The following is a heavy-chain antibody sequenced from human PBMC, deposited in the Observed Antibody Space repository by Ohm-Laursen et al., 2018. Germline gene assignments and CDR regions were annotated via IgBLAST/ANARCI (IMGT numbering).Heavy chain of an antibody. V-gene: IGHV4-38-2*01. CDR2: IYHSGST. D-gene: IGHD6-13*01. J-gene: IGHJ4*02. CDR3: ARGFGGYSSSWYRN. CDR1: GYSISSGYF. Sequence: SDTLSLTWAVSGYSISSGYFWGWIRQPPGKGLEWIGTIYHSGSTYYNPPLKRRVTISVDTSKNQFPLKLSSVTAADTAVYYCARGFGGYSSSWYRNWGQGTLVTVSS.